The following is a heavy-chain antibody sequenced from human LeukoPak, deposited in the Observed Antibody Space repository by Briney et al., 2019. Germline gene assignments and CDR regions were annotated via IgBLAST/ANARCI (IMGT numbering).Heavy chain of an antibody. CDR2: IYPADSDT. V-gene: IGHV5-51*01. Sequence: GESLKISCQGSGFRFTTYWIDWVRQMPGKGLEWMGTIYPADSDTTYSPSFRGQVTISADKSINTAYLQWGSLEASDTAMYYCARHMYDAFDMWGQGTMVTVSP. J-gene: IGHJ3*02. CDR3: ARHMYDAFDM. CDR1: GFRFTTYW. D-gene: IGHD2-8*01.